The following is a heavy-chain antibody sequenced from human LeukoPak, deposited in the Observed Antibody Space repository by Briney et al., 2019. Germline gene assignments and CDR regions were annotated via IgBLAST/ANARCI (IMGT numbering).Heavy chain of an antibody. J-gene: IGHJ3*02. V-gene: IGHV3-23*01. CDR1: GFTFSSYA. Sequence: LPGGSLRLSCAASGFTFSSYAMSSVRQAPGKGLEWASAISGSGGSTYYADSVKGRFTISRDNSKNTLYLQMNSLRAEDTAVYYCAKDQPRITMIVVVIRSNDAFDIWGQGTMVTVSS. D-gene: IGHD3-22*01. CDR3: AKDQPRITMIVVVIRSNDAFDI. CDR2: ISGSGGST.